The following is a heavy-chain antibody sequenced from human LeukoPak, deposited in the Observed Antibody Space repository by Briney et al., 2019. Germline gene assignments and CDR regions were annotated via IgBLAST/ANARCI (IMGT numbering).Heavy chain of an antibody. CDR3: AKGPHYDFWNGYYIDY. D-gene: IGHD3-3*01. CDR2: INGGGSTT. V-gene: IGHV3-23*01. Sequence: GGSLRLSCAASGFTFSGCAMNWVRQAPGKGLEWVSAINGGGSTTYYANSVKGRFTISRDNSKNTIYLQMNSLGAEDTAVYYCAKGPHYDFWNGYYIDYWGQGTLVIVSS. CDR1: GFTFSGCA. J-gene: IGHJ4*02.